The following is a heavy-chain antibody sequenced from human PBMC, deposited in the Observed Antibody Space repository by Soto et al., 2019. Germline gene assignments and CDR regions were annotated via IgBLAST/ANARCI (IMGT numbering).Heavy chain of an antibody. J-gene: IGHJ4*02. V-gene: IGHV1-69*02. CDR1: GDTFSFYT. D-gene: IGHD3-10*01. CDR2: INPIVSMS. CDR3: AASYGSGYRAFDY. Sequence: QVQLVQSGTEVKKPGSSVKVSCKASGDTFSFYTINWVRQAPGLGLEWVGRINPIVSMSNYAQKFQGRVSMTADKSTSPAYMELRSLRSDDKAMYFCAASYGSGYRAFDYWGQGALVIVSS.